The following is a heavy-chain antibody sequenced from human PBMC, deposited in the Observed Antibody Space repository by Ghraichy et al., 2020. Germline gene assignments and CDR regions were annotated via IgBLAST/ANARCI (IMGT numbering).Heavy chain of an antibody. Sequence: SETLSLTCAVSGGSISSPNYWSWFRQPPGKGLEWIGEIYHGGTTNYNPSLKGRVTISEDESKNQFSLKLNSVTAADTAVYFCARAYYYYMDVWGKGTTVTVSS. CDR2: IYHGGTT. V-gene: IGHV4-4*02. CDR1: GGSISSPNY. CDR3: ARAYYYYMDV. J-gene: IGHJ6*03.